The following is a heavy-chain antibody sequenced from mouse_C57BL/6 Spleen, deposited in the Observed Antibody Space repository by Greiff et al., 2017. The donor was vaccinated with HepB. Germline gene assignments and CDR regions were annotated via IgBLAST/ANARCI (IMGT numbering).Heavy chain of an antibody. V-gene: IGHV1-5*01. D-gene: IGHD1-1*01. CDR2: IYPGNSDT. CDR1: GYTFTSYW. CDR3: SSTVVATYYAMDY. J-gene: IGHJ4*01. Sequence: VQLKQSGTVLARPGASVKMSCKTSGYTFTSYWMHWVKQRPGQGLEWIGAIYPGNSDTSYNQKFKGKAKLTAVTSASTAYMELSSLTNEDSAVYYCSSTVVATYYAMDYWGQGTSVTVSS.